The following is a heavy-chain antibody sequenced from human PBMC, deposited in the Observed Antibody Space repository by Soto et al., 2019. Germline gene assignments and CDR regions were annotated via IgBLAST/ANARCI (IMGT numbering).Heavy chain of an antibody. J-gene: IGHJ4*02. V-gene: IGHV3-74*01. Sequence: EVQLVESGGGLVQPGGSLRLSCAASGYTFSTYWMHWVRQAPGKGLVWVSRINSDGSDTDYADYVKGRFTISRDNAKSVLYLQMDSLGAEDTAVYYCARDWLSYDGSYLGYWGQGTLVTVSS. D-gene: IGHD1-26*01. CDR3: ARDWLSYDGSYLGY. CDR2: INSDGSDT. CDR1: GYTFSTYW.